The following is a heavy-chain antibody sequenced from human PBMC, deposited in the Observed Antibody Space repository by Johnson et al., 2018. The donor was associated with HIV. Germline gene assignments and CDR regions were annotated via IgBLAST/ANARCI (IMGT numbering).Heavy chain of an antibody. CDR3: ARDRGAGSSGAFDI. CDR1: GFTFSSYA. CDR2: ISYDGSNK. D-gene: IGHD6-6*01. J-gene: IGHJ3*02. Sequence: QLVESGGGVVQPGRSLRLSCAASGFTFSSYAMHWVRQAPGKGLEWVAVISYDGSNKYYADSVKGRFTISRDNSKNTLYLQMNSLRAEDTAVYYCARDRGAGSSGAFDIWGQGTMVTVSS. V-gene: IGHV3-30-3*01.